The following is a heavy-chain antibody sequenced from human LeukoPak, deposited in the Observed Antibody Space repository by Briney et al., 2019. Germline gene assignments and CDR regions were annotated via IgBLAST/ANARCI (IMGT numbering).Heavy chain of an antibody. CDR2: IYHSGST. CDR1: GGSISSSNW. CDR3: ARRCSGGSCSSGWFDP. D-gene: IGHD2-15*01. J-gene: IGHJ5*02. Sequence: PSGTLSLTCAVSGGSISSSNWWSWVRQPPGKELEWIGEIYHSGSTNYNPSLKSRVTISVDKSKNQFSLKLSSVTAADTAVYYCARRCSGGSCSSGWFDPWGQGTLVTVSS. V-gene: IGHV4-4*02.